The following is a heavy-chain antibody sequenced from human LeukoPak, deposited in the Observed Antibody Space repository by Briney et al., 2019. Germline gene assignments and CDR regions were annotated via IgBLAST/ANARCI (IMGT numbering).Heavy chain of an antibody. CDR2: IIPIVGIA. V-gene: IGHV1-69*04. Sequence: SVKVSCMDSGGTFSSYAISCVRQAPGQGLEWMGRIIPIVGIANYAQKFQGRVTITADKSTSTASMELSSLRSEDTAVYYCARDRIVGATGLYAFDIWGQGTMVTVSS. CDR1: GGTFSSYA. CDR3: ARDRIVGATGLYAFDI. D-gene: IGHD1-26*01. J-gene: IGHJ3*02.